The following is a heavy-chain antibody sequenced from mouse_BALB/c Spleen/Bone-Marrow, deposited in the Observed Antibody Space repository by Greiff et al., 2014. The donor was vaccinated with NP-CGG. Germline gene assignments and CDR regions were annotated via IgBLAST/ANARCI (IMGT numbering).Heavy chain of an antibody. CDR1: GFSLSRYS. Sequence: VKLMESGPGLVAPSRSLSITCTVSGFSLSRYSVHWVRQPPGKGLEWLGMIWGGGSTDYNSALKSRLSISKDNSKSQVFLKMNSLQTDDTAMYYCARNIHITTWMDYWGQGTSVTVSS. V-gene: IGHV2-6-4*01. D-gene: IGHD1-2*01. J-gene: IGHJ4*01. CDR2: IWGGGST. CDR3: ARNIHITTWMDY.